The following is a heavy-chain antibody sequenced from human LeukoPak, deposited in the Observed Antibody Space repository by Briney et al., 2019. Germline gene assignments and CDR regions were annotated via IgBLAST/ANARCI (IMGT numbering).Heavy chain of an antibody. CDR1: GYTFTSYY. CDR2: INPSGGST. V-gene: IGHV1-46*01. J-gene: IGHJ4*02. Sequence: ASVKVSCKASGYTFTSYYMHWVRQAPGQGLEWMGIINPSGGSTSYAQKFQGRVTMTRDTSTSTVYMELGSLGSEDTAVYYCAREKEGIAVAGSFDYWGQGTLVTVSS. D-gene: IGHD6-19*01. CDR3: AREKEGIAVAGSFDY.